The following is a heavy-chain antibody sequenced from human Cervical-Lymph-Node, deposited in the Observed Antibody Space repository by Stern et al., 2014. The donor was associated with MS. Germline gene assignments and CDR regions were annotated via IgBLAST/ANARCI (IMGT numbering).Heavy chain of an antibody. CDR1: GFTFSSYG. CDR3: ARDRGSGSYRSLDY. Sequence: MQLVESGGGVVQPGRSLRLSCAASGFTFSSYGMHWVRQAPGKGLEWVAVIWYDGTNKYYADSVKGRFTISRDNSKNTLYLQMNSLRADDTAVFYCARDRGSGSYRSLDYWGQGTLVTVSS. D-gene: IGHD1-26*01. V-gene: IGHV3-33*01. CDR2: IWYDGTNK. J-gene: IGHJ4*02.